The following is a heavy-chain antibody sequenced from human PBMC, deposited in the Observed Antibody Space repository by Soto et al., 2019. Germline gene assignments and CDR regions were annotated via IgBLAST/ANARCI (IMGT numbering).Heavy chain of an antibody. Sequence: GGSLRLSCTASGFTFSSSALSWVRQAPRQGLEWVSAIINTGYTYCADSVRGRFIISRDNSKSTVYLQMNSLRAEDTAVYYCAIDVRLRNRGNWFDPWGQGTLVTVS. CDR3: AIDVRLRNRGNWFDP. J-gene: IGHJ5*02. CDR2: IINTGYT. V-gene: IGHV3-23*01. D-gene: IGHD3-16*01. CDR1: GFTFSSSA.